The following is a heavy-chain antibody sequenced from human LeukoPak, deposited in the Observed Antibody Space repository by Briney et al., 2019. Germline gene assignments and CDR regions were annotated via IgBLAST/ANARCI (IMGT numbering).Heavy chain of an antibody. D-gene: IGHD3-22*01. CDR2: IYHSGST. CDR1: GYSISSGYY. CDR3: ARDPNYYDSSGYDY. J-gene: IGHJ4*02. Sequence: PSETLSLTCTVSGYSISSGYYWGWIRPPPGKGLEWIGSIYHSGSTYYNPSLKSRVTISVDTSKNQFSLKLSSVTAADTAVYYCARDPNYYDSSGYDYWGQGTLVTVSS. V-gene: IGHV4-38-2*02.